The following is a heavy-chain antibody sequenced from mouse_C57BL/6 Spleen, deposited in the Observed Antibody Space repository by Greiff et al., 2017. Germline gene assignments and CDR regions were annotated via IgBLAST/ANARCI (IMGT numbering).Heavy chain of an antibody. J-gene: IGHJ4*01. CDR2: INPYNGGT. Sequence: EVKLVESGPVLVKPGASVKMSCKASGYTFTDYYMNWVKQSHGKSLEWIGVINPYNGGTSYNQKFKGKATLTVDKSYSTAYMELNSLTSEDSAVYYCARHYQGAMDYWGQGTSVTVSS. CDR1: GYTFTDYY. D-gene: IGHD1-2*01. V-gene: IGHV1-19*01. CDR3: ARHYQGAMDY.